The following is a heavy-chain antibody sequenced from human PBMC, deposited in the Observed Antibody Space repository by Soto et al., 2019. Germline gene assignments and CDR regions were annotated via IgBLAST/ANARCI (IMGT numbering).Heavy chain of an antibody. V-gene: IGHV4-34*01. CDR2: ITHSGRA. J-gene: IGHJ1*01. CDR1: GGSFSGYY. Sequence: QGLLQQWGTGLLKPSETLSLTCAVSGGSFSGYYWIWIRQRPGMGLEWIGEITHSGRADYNPSLMSRAAMSVDTSKHHFSLTLNSVTAADTAVYYCARDYQHWGPGTLVSVSS. CDR3: ARDYQH.